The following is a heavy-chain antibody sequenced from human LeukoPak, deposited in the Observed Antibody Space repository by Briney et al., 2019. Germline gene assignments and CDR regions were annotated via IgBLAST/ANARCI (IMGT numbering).Heavy chain of an antibody. CDR2: ISWNSGSI. CDR1: GFTFDDYA. CDR3: AKGGVRYYYGSGSSVDY. D-gene: IGHD3-10*01. J-gene: IGHJ4*02. Sequence: GGSLRLSCAASGFTFDDYAMHWVRQAPGKGLEWVSGISWNSGSIGYADSVKGRFTISRDNAKNSLYLQMNSLRAEDMALYYCAKGGVRYYYGSGSSVDYWAREPWSPSPQ. V-gene: IGHV3-9*03.